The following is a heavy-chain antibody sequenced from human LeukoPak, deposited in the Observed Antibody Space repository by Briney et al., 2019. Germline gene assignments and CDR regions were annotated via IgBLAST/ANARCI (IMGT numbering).Heavy chain of an antibody. CDR1: GFTFSSYA. CDR3: ARERRYCSGNACYENWFDP. V-gene: IGHV3-48*02. J-gene: IGHJ5*02. D-gene: IGHD2-15*01. Sequence: GGSLRLSCAASGFTFSSYAMNWVRQAPGKGLEWVSHITGDSTIYYADSVRGRFTTSRDNAKNSLFLQMNSLRDEDTAVYFCARERRYCSGNACYENWFDPWGQGTLVTVSS. CDR2: ITGDSTI.